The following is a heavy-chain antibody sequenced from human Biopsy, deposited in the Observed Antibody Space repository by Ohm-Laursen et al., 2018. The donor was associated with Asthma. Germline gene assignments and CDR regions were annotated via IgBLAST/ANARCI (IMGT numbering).Heavy chain of an antibody. J-gene: IGHJ2*01. D-gene: IGHD2-15*01. V-gene: IGHV4-61*01. CDR1: GGSVSSGSYY. Sequence: PSETLSLTCTVSGGSVSSGSYYWSWIPQPPRKGLAWVGYISYSGSTDYNPSLKSRLTISMDTSKNQFSLKLSSVTAADTAVYYCARVPTTLRYFDLWGRGTLVTVSS. CDR3: ARVPTTLRYFDL. CDR2: ISYSGST.